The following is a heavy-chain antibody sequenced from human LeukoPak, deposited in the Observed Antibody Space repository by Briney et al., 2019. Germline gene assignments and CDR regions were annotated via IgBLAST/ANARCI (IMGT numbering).Heavy chain of an antibody. J-gene: IGHJ4*02. CDR2: FHPEGGET. D-gene: IGHD2-2*01. CDR3: TTGKIYCSTTSCSDDY. V-gene: IGHV1-24*01. CDR1: GDTLTALS. Sequence: GASVKVSCMVSGDTLTALSMHWVRQAPGKGLEWMGGFHPEGGETIYAQKFQGRVTMTEDTSTDTAYMELGSLRSDDTAVYYCTTGKIYCSTTSCSDDYWGQGTLVTVSS.